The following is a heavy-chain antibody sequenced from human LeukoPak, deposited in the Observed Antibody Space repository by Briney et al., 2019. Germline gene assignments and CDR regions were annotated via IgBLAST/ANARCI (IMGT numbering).Heavy chain of an antibody. V-gene: IGHV5-51*01. CDR2: IYPGNSDT. D-gene: IGHD3-22*01. Sequence: PGESLKISCKGSGYSFTSYWIGWVRQMPGKGLEWMGIIYPGNSDTRYSPSFQGQVTISADKSISTAYLQWSSLKASDTAMYYCARAYYYDSGYYYYYYMDVWGKGTTVTISS. CDR1: GYSFTSYW. J-gene: IGHJ6*03. CDR3: ARAYYYDSGYYYYYYMDV.